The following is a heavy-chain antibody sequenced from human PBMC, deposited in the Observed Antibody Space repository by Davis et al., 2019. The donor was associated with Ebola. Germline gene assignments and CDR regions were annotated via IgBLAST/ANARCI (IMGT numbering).Heavy chain of an antibody. Sequence: PGGSLSLSCAASGFTFSSSWMHWVRQVPGKGPVWVSRTNADGSNVRYEDSVKGRFTISRDNAKNTLYLQMNSLRVEDTAVYYCASSYEWPHSLGYWGQGTLVTVSS. J-gene: IGHJ4*02. CDR1: GFTFSSSW. D-gene: IGHD3-16*01. V-gene: IGHV3-74*01. CDR3: ASSYEWPHSLGY. CDR2: TNADGSNV.